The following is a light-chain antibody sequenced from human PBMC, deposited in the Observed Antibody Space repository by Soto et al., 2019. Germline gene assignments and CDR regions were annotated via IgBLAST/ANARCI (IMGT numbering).Light chain of an antibody. CDR3: QQRSTRPAGIT. Sequence: EIVLTQSPATLSLSPGESATLSCRASQSVSSYLAWYQQKPGQPPRLLVYDASNRATGIPVRFSGSGSGTDFTLTISSLEPEDFAVYYCQQRSTRPAGITFGQGTRLEIK. CDR2: DAS. CDR1: QSVSSY. J-gene: IGKJ5*01. V-gene: IGKV3-11*01.